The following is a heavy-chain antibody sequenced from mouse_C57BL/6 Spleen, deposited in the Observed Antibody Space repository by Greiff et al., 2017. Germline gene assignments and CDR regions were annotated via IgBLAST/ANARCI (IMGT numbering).Heavy chain of an antibody. CDR1: FSLSTSGMGL. CDR2: WNNANY. CDR3: CRELYDYDLCYFDY. Sequence: QVTLKVSGPGILQPSQSLSLSCTFSGFSLSTSGMGLSWLRQPPGLALVWLASIWNNANYYNQSLKSRLTISNENSNYQVFLKLTSVDTADSATYYGACRELYDYDLCYFDYWGQGTTLTVSS. D-gene: IGHD2-4*01. V-gene: IGHV8-2*01. J-gene: IGHJ2*01.